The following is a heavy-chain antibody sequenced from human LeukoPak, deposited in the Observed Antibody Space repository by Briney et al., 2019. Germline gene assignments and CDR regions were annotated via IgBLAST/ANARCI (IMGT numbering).Heavy chain of an antibody. CDR3: ARYSGSQGVEY. CDR1: GFSFSNYW. D-gene: IGHD1-26*01. Sequence: GGSLRLSCAASGFSFSNYWMSWVRQAPGTGLEWVANIKQDGSDRHYVDSVKGRFSVSRDNAKNSLYLQMNSLRAEDTAVYYCARYSGSQGVEYWGQGTLVTVSS. V-gene: IGHV3-7*04. CDR2: IKQDGSDR. J-gene: IGHJ4*02.